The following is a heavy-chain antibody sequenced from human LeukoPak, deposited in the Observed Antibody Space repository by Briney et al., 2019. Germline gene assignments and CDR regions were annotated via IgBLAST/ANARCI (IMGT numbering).Heavy chain of an antibody. CDR1: GFTFRDSY. V-gene: IGHV3-11*01. J-gene: IGHJ3*02. CDR2: ISSSGDTK. Sequence: PGGSLRLSCAASGFTFRDSYMSWIRQAPGKGLEWVSYISSSGDTKYYADSVKGRFTISWDSAKKLLYLQMNSLKAEDTAVYYCAGSNMLVVELGAFDIWGQGTMVTVSS. D-gene: IGHD3-22*01. CDR3: AGSNMLVVELGAFDI.